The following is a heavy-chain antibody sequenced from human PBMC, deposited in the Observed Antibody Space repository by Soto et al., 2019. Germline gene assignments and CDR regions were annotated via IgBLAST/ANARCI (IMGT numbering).Heavy chain of an antibody. CDR2: LSADNSNR. CDR3: ARDAWQQCPGDY. J-gene: IGHJ4*02. Sequence: QVQLVQSGAEVKKPGASVKVSCKGSGYTFASHGITWVRQAPGQGLVWMGWLSADNSNRNYAEKFQGRVTMTTDTSTSTAYLEVRSLRSDDTAVYYCARDAWQQCPGDYWGQGTLVTVSS. V-gene: IGHV1-18*01. D-gene: IGHD2-2*01. CDR1: GYTFASHG.